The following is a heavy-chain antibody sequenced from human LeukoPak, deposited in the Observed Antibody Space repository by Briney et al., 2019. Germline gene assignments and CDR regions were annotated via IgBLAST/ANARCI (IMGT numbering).Heavy chain of an antibody. J-gene: IGHJ6*04. CDR3: AELGITMIGGV. CDR2: ISSSRSYI. Sequence: GGSLRLSCAASGFTFSSYSMNWVRQAPGKGLEWVSFISSSRSYIYYADSVKGRFTISRDNAKNSLFLQMNSLRAEDTAVYYCAELGITMIGGVWGKGTTVTISS. V-gene: IGHV3-21*01. CDR1: GFTFSSYS. D-gene: IGHD3-10*02.